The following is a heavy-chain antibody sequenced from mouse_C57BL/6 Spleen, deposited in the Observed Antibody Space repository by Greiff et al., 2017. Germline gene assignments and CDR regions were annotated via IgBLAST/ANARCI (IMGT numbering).Heavy chain of an antibody. D-gene: IGHD2-3*01. V-gene: IGHV2-2*01. CDR1: GFSLTSYG. CDR2: IWSGGST. CDR3: ARNADGYYLYYAMDY. J-gene: IGHJ4*01. Sequence: VKLVESGPGLVQPSQSLSITCTVSGFSLTSYGVHWVRQSPGKGLEWLGVIWSGGSTDYNAAFISRLSISKDNSKSHVFFKMNSLQADDTAIYYCARNADGYYLYYAMDYWGQGTSVTVSS.